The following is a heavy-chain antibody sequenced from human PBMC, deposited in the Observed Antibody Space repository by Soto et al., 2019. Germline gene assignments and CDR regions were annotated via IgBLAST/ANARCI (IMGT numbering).Heavy chain of an antibody. J-gene: IGHJ3*02. CDR1: GFAFISYA. D-gene: IGHD2-15*01. Sequence: EVQLLASGGGLVQPGGSLSLSCAASGFAFISYAMTWVRQAPGKGLERVSAISGSGGNLFYADSVKGRFTISRDNAKNALYLQMNSVSAEDNAVYSCARVTYSSFYIWGRVRMVTVAS. CDR3: ARVTYSSFYI. CDR2: ISGSGGNL. V-gene: IGHV3-23*01.